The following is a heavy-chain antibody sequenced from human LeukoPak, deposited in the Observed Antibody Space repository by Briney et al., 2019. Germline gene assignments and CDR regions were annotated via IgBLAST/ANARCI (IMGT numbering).Heavy chain of an antibody. Sequence: ASVKVSCKASGYTFTSYDINWVRQATGQGLEWMGWMNPNSGNTGYAQKFQGRVTMTRNTSISTAYMELSSLRSEDTAVYYCARGRGGHEMNYYYGMDVWGQGTTVTVSS. J-gene: IGHJ6*02. CDR1: GYTFTSYD. CDR3: ARGRGGHEMNYYYGMDV. D-gene: IGHD5-12*01. CDR2: MNPNSGNT. V-gene: IGHV1-8*01.